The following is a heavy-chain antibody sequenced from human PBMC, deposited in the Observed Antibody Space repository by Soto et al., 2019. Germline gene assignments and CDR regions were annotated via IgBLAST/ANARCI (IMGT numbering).Heavy chain of an antibody. J-gene: IGHJ6*02. CDR1: GFTFSSYG. Sequence: PGGSLRLSCAASGFTFSSYGMHWVRQAPGKGLEWVAVISYDGTNKYYVDPVKGRVTISRDNSKNTLFLQMNSLRAEDTAVYYCARDPSYIYGSLAYYYCGMDVWGQGTTVTGAS. CDR3: ARDPSYIYGSLAYYYCGMDV. D-gene: IGHD5-18*01. CDR2: ISYDGTNK. V-gene: IGHV3-30*03.